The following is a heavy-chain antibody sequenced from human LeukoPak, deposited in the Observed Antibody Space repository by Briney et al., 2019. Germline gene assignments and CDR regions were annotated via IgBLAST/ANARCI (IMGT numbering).Heavy chain of an antibody. CDR3: AKGHGHYGSGSYGY. Sequence: SGGSLRLSCAASGFTFSSYGMHWVRQAPGKGLEWVAVIRYDGSNKYYADSVKGRFTISRDNSKNTLYLQMNSLGAEDTAVYYCAKGHGHYGSGSYGYWGQGTLVTVSS. D-gene: IGHD3-10*01. CDR2: IRYDGSNK. J-gene: IGHJ4*02. V-gene: IGHV3-30*02. CDR1: GFTFSSYG.